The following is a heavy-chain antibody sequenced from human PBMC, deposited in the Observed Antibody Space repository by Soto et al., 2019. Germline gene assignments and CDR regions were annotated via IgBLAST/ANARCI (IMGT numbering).Heavy chain of an antibody. Sequence: PGESLKISCKGSGYSFTSYWIGWVRQMPGKGLEWMGIIYPGDSDTRYSPSFQGQVTISADKSISTAYLQWSSLKASDTAMYYCARNHYDYVWGSYRYTAYYYGMDVWGQGTTVTVSS. CDR3: ARNHYDYVWGSYRYTAYYYGMDV. CDR1: GYSFTSYW. V-gene: IGHV5-51*01. J-gene: IGHJ6*02. D-gene: IGHD3-16*02. CDR2: IYPGDSDT.